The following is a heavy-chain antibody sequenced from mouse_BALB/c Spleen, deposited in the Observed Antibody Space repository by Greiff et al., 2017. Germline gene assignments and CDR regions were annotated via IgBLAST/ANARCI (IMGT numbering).Heavy chain of an antibody. CDR2: ISSGGSYT. J-gene: IGHJ3*01. Sequence: EVKVVESGGGLVKPGGSLKLSCAASGFTFSSYTMSWVRQTPEKRLEWVATISSGGSYTYYPDSVKGRFTISRDNAKNTLYLQMSSLKSEDTAMYYCTRIYDYGFAYWGQGTLVTVSA. D-gene: IGHD2-4*01. CDR1: GFTFSSYT. V-gene: IGHV5-6-4*01. CDR3: TRIYDYGFAY.